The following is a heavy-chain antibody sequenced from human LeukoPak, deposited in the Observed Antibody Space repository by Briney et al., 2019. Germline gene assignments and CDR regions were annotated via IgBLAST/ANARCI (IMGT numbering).Heavy chain of an antibody. CDR3: ARGAGNEGFDY. V-gene: IGHV3-53*01. CDR1: GFTVSTNY. CDR2: IYNSGST. J-gene: IGHJ4*02. D-gene: IGHD4-23*01. Sequence: PGGSLRLSCAASGFTVSTNYMTWVRQAPGKGLAWVSVIYNSGSTYYADSVKGRFTISRDNSKNTLYLQMNSLRAEDTAVYYCARGAGNEGFDYWGQGTLVTVSS.